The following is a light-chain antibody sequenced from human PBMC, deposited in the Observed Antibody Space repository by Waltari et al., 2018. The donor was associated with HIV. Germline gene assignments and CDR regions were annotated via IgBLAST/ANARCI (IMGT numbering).Light chain of an antibody. V-gene: IGKV1-39*01. CDR2: AAS. CDR3: QQTYSLPLT. J-gene: IGKJ3*01. Sequence: DIQLTQSPSSLSASIGDRVTMTCRASQIITSCLNWYRQTPGTAPELLIYAASVLQSGVPSRFSASGSGTDYTLTISSVQPEDFATYFCQQTYSLPLTFGPGTKVDVK. CDR1: QIITSC.